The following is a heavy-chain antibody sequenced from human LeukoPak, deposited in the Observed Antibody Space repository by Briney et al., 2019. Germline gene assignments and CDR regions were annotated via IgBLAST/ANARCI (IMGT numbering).Heavy chain of an antibody. CDR2: INHSGST. V-gene: IGHV4-34*01. Sequence: PSETLSLTCAVYGGSFSGYYWSWIRQPPGKGLEWIGEINHSGSTNYNPSLKSRVTISVDTSKNQFSLKLSSVTAADTAVDYCARYRGYSYSRVLDYWGQGTLVTVSS. CDR1: GGSFSGYY. CDR3: ARYRGYSYSRVLDY. D-gene: IGHD5-18*01. J-gene: IGHJ4*02.